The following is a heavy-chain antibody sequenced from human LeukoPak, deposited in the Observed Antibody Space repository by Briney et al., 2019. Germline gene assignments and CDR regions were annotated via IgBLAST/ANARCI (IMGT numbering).Heavy chain of an antibody. V-gene: IGHV1-2*02. D-gene: IGHD3-9*01. CDR3: SRGGRVSWALSRFHDWSNDF. CDR2: INPKTGGT. J-gene: IGHJ4*02. CDR1: GYTLSDYY. Sequence: EASVKVSCKTSGYTLSDYYIHWVRQAPGQGLQWMGWINPKTGGTKSSQKFQGRVTMSRDTSISTVYMELRSLRSDDTAVYYCSRGGRVSWALSRFHDWSNDFWGQGILVTVSS.